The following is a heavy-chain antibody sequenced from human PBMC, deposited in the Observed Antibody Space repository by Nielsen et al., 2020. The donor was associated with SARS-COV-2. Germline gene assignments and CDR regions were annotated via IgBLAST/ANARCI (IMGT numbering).Heavy chain of an antibody. Sequence: GESLKISCAASGFTFSNYGLHWVRQAPGKGLEWVAVTSYDGGNKFYGDSVKGRFTISRDNAKNSLYLQMNSLRAEDTAVYYCARGAWLDPWGQGTLVSVSS. V-gene: IGHV3-30*03. J-gene: IGHJ5*02. CDR2: TSYDGGNK. CDR3: ARGAWLDP. D-gene: IGHD1-26*01. CDR1: GFTFSNYG.